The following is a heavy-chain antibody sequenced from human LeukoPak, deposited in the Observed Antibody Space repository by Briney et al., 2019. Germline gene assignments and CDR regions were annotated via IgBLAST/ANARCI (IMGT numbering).Heavy chain of an antibody. D-gene: IGHD3-10*01. V-gene: IGHV3-23*01. CDR2: ISGSGDRT. J-gene: IGHJ4*02. CDR3: ANSRGYGSGNL. Sequence: PGGSLRLSCAPPGFTFRNYAMSWARKAPGKGLEWISAISGSGDRTYYTDSVKGRFTISRDNSKNTLYLQMNSLRAEDTAVYFCANSRGYGSGNLWGQGTLVTVSS. CDR1: GFTFRNYA.